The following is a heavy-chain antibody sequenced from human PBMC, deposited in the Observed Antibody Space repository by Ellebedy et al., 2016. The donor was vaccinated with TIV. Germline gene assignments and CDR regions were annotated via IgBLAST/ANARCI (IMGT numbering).Heavy chain of an antibody. CDR3: ARGISGDYDSTGYYSDYYVMDV. CDR1: GYTFTSYG. CDR2: ISAYNGNT. Sequence: AASVKVSCKASGYTFTSYGISWVRQAPGQGLEWMGWISAYNGNTNYTQKLQGRVTMTTDTSTSTAYMELRSLRSDDTAVYYCARGISGDYDSTGYYSDYYVMDVWGQGTTVTVSS. V-gene: IGHV1-18*01. J-gene: IGHJ6*02. D-gene: IGHD3-22*01.